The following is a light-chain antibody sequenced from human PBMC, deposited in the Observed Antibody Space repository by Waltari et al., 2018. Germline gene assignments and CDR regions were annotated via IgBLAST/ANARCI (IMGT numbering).Light chain of an antibody. CDR1: QSILYSSNDKNY. CDR2: WAS. CDR3: QQYYRSRT. Sequence: DIVMTQSPDSLAVSLGERATINCKSSQSILYSSNDKNYLAWYQQKPGQPPKLLIYWASTRESGVPDRFNGSGSGTDFTLTISSLQAEDVAVYYCQQYYRSRTFGQGTKVEIK. J-gene: IGKJ1*01. V-gene: IGKV4-1*01.